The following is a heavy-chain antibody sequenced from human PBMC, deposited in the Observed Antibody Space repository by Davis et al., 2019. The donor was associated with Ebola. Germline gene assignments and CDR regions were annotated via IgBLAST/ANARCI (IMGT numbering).Heavy chain of an antibody. J-gene: IGHJ4*03. CDR2: ISGSDGGT. Sequence: GESLKISCAASGFTFSSYAMSWVRQAPGKGLEWVSTISGSDGGTYYADSVKGRFTISRDNFKNILYLQISSLRAQDTAIYYCAKDSARFCIRTTCHAGFYHWGQGNL. D-gene: IGHD2-2*01. V-gene: IGHV3-23*01. CDR3: AKDSARFCIRTTCHAGFYH. CDR1: GFTFSSYA.